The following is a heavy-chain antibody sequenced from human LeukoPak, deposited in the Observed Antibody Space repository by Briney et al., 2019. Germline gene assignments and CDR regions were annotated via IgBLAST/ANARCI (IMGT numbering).Heavy chain of an antibody. J-gene: IGHJ6*03. Sequence: SETLSLTCTVSGVSITSYYGSWIRQPPGKGLEWIGYIYYSGSTNYNPSLQSRVIISVDTSKNQFSLKLSSVTAADTAVYYCARGDYDILTGYIPGYYHYYYMDVWGKGTTVTVSS. D-gene: IGHD3-9*01. CDR3: ARGDYDILTGYIPGYYHYYYMDV. V-gene: IGHV4-59*01. CDR1: GVSITSYY. CDR2: IYYSGST.